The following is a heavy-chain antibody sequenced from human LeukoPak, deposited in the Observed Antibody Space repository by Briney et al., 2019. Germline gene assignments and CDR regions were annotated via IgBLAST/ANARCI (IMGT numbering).Heavy chain of an antibody. D-gene: IGHD3-22*01. J-gene: IGHJ3*02. CDR1: GGSISSSSYY. CDR3: ARGEPTYYYDSSGNPDAFDI. V-gene: IGHV4-39*07. Sequence: SETLSLTCTVSGGSISSSSYYWGWIRQPPGKGLEWIGSIYYSGTTHCNPSLKSRVTISVDTSKNQFSLKLSSVTAADTAVYYCARGEPTYYYDSSGNPDAFDIWGQGTMVTVSS. CDR2: IYYSGTT.